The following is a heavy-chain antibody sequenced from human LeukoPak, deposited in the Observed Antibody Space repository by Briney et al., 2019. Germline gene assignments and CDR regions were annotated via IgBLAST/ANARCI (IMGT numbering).Heavy chain of an antibody. CDR2: VKPDGSEK. V-gene: IGHV3-7*01. J-gene: IGHJ4*02. CDR1: GFTFSDYW. CDR3: ARDRGYYVFDY. D-gene: IGHD3-22*01. Sequence: GGSLRLSCAASGFTFSDYWMTWVRQAPGKGLEWVAHVKPDGSEKSYVDSVKGRFTISRDNAQNSLYLQMNSLRAEDTAVYYCARDRGYYVFDYWGQGTLVTVSS.